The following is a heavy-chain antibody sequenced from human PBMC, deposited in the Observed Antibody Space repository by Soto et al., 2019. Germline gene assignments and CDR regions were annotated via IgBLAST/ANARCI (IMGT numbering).Heavy chain of an antibody. CDR3: ASTSEYEVYYYYGMDV. V-gene: IGHV1-69*01. CDR2: IIPIFGTA. CDR1: GGTFSSYA. J-gene: IGHJ6*02. Sequence: QVQLVQSGAEVKKPGSSVKVSCKASGGTFSSYAISWVRQAPGQGLERMGGIIPIFGTANYAQKFQGRVTITADESTSTAYMELSSLRSEDTAVYYCASTSEYEVYYYYGMDVWGQGTTVTVSS. D-gene: IGHD2-2*01.